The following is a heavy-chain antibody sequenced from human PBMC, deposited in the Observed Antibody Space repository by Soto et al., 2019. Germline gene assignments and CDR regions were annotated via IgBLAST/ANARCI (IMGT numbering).Heavy chain of an antibody. CDR3: ARDLIILRSMVRYYYYYMDV. Sequence: ASVKVSCKASGYTFTSYAMHWVRQAPGQRLEWMGWINAGNGNTKYSQKFQGRVTITRDTSASTAYMELSSLRSEDTAVYYCARDLIILRSMVRYYYYYMDVWGKATTVTVSS. D-gene: IGHD3-10*01. J-gene: IGHJ6*03. CDR2: INAGNGNT. CDR1: GYTFTSYA. V-gene: IGHV1-3*01.